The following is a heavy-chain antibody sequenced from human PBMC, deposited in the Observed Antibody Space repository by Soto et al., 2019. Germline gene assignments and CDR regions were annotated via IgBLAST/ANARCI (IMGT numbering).Heavy chain of an antibody. CDR2: MNPNSGNT. J-gene: IGHJ5*02. Sequence: QVQLVQSGAEVKKPGASVKVSCKASGYTFTSYDINWVRQATGQGLEWMGWMNPNSGNTGYAQKFQGRVTMTRNTSISTAYMELSSLRSEDTAVYYCARSGRIAARPRGWFDPWGQGTLVTVSS. CDR3: ARSGRIAARPRGWFDP. CDR1: GYTFTSYD. D-gene: IGHD6-6*01. V-gene: IGHV1-8*01.